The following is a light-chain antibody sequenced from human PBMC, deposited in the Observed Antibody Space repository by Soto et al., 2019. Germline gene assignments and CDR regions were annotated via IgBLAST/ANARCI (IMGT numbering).Light chain of an antibody. CDR1: QGISNE. V-gene: IGKV1-6*01. CDR2: GAS. CDR3: LQDYTYPWT. Sequence: IQMTQSPSSLSASVGDRVTITCRASQGISNELGWYQQRPGKAPKVLIYGASNLQSGVPSRFSGSASGTDFTLSLSILKPEDFANEYRLQDYTYPWTLGQGTQVEMK. J-gene: IGKJ1*01.